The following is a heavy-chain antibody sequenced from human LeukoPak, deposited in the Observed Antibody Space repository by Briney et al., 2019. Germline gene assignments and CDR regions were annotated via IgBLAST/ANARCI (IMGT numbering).Heavy chain of an antibody. D-gene: IGHD1-26*01. Sequence: PSETLSLTCTLSGGSISKIHWIGLRAPPGRAGEWIGYTHSRWNTSYNPSLESRVTISVDTSNNHFPLKLNSVTAADTAVYFCARHGSKLVGASTIYFDKWGQGVLVTVSS. CDR2: THSRWNT. V-gene: IGHV4-4*09. CDR1: GGSISKIH. CDR3: ARHGSKLVGASTIYFDK. J-gene: IGHJ4*02.